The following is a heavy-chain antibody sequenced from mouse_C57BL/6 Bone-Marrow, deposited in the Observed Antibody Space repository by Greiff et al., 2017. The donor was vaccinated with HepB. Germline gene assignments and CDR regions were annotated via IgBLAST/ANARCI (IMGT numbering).Heavy chain of an antibody. CDR1: GYTFTDYY. J-gene: IGHJ2*01. V-gene: IGHV1-19*01. D-gene: IGHD1-1*01. Sequence: VQLKESGPVLVKPGASVKMSCKASGYTFTDYYMNWVKQSHGKSLEWIGVINPYNGGTSYNQKFKGKATLTVDKSSSTAYMELNSLTSEDSAVYYCARWGTTVVDYWGQGTTLTVSS. CDR3: ARWGTTVVDY. CDR2: INPYNGGT.